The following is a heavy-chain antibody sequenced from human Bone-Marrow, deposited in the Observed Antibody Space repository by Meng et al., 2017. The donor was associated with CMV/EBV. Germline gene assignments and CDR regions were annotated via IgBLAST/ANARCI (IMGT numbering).Heavy chain of an antibody. V-gene: IGHV4-34*01. J-gene: IGHJ5*02. CDR2: INHSGST. CDR1: SFSGYY. CDR3: ARGQDSSGWHPAGCWFDP. Sequence: SFSGYYWSWIRQPPGKGLEWIGEINHSGSTNYNPSLKSRVTISVDTSKNQFSLKLSSVTAADTAVYYCARGQDSSGWHPAGCWFDPWGQGTLVTVSS. D-gene: IGHD6-19*01.